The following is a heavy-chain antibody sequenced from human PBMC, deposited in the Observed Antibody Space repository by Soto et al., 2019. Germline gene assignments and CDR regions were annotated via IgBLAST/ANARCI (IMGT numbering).Heavy chain of an antibody. CDR1: GFTFDDYA. CDR2: ISWNTDNI. CDR3: AKDKGRGSSSFVSFNS. D-gene: IGHD6-6*01. V-gene: IGHV3-9*01. Sequence: EVQLVESGGGLVQPGSSLRLSCAASGFTFDDYAMHWVRQAPGKGLEWVSGISWNTDNIGYADSVKGRLTISRDNAKNSLYLQMNSLRAEDTALYYCAKDKGRGSSSFVSFNSWGQGTLVTVSS. J-gene: IGHJ4*02.